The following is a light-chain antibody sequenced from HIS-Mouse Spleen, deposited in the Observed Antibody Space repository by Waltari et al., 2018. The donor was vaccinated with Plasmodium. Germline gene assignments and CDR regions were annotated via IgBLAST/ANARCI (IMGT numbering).Light chain of an antibody. CDR3: CAYAGSSTFV. J-gene: IGLJ3*02. CDR1: SRVVGSYNL. Sequence: QSALTQPASVSGSPGQSITISCTGTSRVVGSYNLVSWYQQHPGKAPKLKSYEVSKRPSGVSNRVSGSKSGNTASRTITGLQAEDEADYYCCAYAGSSTFVFGGGTKLTVL. CDR2: EVS. V-gene: IGLV2-23*02.